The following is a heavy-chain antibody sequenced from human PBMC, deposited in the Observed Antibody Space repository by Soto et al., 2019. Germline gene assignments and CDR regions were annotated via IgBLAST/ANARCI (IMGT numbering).Heavy chain of an antibody. V-gene: IGHV4-30-4*01. CDR3: ARDPLYDAGYLSHVFDM. D-gene: IGHD3-9*01. Sequence: QVQLKESSPGLVMPSKTMSLSCTVSGASMSRVEYYWRWIRLPPGKVLEWIGFVYHTGSTYYSPSLKGLVSISVGTSKHQFSLKPNSLTAADTAVYYCARDPLYDAGYLSHVFDMWGQGTMVTVSS. CDR2: VYHTGST. J-gene: IGHJ3*02. CDR1: GASMSRVEYY.